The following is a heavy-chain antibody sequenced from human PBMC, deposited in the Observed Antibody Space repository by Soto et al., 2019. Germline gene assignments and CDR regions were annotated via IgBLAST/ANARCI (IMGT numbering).Heavy chain of an antibody. CDR2: RKQDESEK. V-gene: IGHV3-7*01. D-gene: IGHD7-27*01. CDR1: GFTVNDYW. Sequence: LQLLESGGGLVQPGGSLRLACAASGFTVNDYWMSWARPAPGQGLEWVANRKQDESEKYYVDSVKGRFTISRNNAKTSLYLQMNSLRAEDTAVYYCARGNWGSRPLDYWGQGTLVTVSS. CDR3: ARGNWGSRPLDY. J-gene: IGHJ4*02.